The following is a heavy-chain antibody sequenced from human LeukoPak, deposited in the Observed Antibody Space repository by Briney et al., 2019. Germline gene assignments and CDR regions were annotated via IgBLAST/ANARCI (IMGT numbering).Heavy chain of an antibody. D-gene: IGHD3-22*01. CDR3: ARDPYATMIVPDY. CDR1: GFTFSNYW. V-gene: IGHV3-7*01. CDR2: IKKDGSEK. Sequence: GGSLRLSCAASGFTFSNYWMSWVRQAPGKGLEWVANIKKDGSEKYYVDSVKGRFTISRDNAKNSLYLQMNSLRAEDTAVYYCARDPYATMIVPDYWGQGTLVTVSS. J-gene: IGHJ4*02.